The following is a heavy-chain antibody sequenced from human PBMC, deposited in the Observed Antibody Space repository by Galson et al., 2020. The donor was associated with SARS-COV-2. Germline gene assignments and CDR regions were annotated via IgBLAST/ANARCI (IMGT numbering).Heavy chain of an antibody. V-gene: IGHV3-30*02. J-gene: IGHJ4*02. D-gene: IGHD6-19*01. CDR3: AKVVPHPRTSGGGYSDYFDS. CDR1: GFTFSAYD. Sequence: GGSLRLSCAASGFTFSAYDMHWVRRAPGKGLEWVALILSDGRRPWYADSVKGRFTISRDNSNSTLFLQMNSLRPEDTATYHCAKVVPHPRTSGGGYSDYFDSWGQGNLVSVSS. CDR2: ILSDGRRP.